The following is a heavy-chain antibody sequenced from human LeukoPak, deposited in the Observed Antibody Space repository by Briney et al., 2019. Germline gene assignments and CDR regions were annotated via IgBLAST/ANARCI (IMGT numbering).Heavy chain of an antibody. Sequence: GGSLRLSCAGSGFSFSDYYMSWVRQAPRKGLEWVGRIKSKTGGGTTDYAAPVKGRFTISRDDSKNTLYLQMNSLKTEDTAVYYCSTATFNWGQGTLVTVSS. J-gene: IGHJ4*02. D-gene: IGHD2/OR15-2a*01. CDR3: STATFN. V-gene: IGHV3-15*01. CDR2: IKSKTGGGTT. CDR1: GFSFSDYY.